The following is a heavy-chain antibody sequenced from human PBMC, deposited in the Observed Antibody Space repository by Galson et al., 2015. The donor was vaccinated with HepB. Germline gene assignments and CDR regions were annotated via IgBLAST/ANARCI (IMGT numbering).Heavy chain of an antibody. Sequence: SLRLSCASSGFTFSRYAMSWVRQAPGKGLEWVSAISGSGGNTYYADSVKGRFTVSRDNSKNTLYLQMNSLRAEDTAVYYCAKRLRLATGSRYFDYWGQGTLVTVSS. CDR2: ISGSGGNT. V-gene: IGHV3-23*01. D-gene: IGHD5-24*01. CDR1: GFTFSRYA. J-gene: IGHJ4*02. CDR3: AKRLRLATGSRYFDY.